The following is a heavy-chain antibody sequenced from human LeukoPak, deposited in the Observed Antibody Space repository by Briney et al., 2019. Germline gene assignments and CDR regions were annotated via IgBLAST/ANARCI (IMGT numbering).Heavy chain of an antibody. V-gene: IGHV4-34*01. CDR1: GGSFSGYY. Sequence: SETLSLTCAVYGGSFSGYYWSWIRQPPGKGLEWIGEINHSGSTNYNPSLKRRVTISVDTSKNQFSLKLSSATAADTAVYCCATVAGGGYDAPYYFDYWGQGTLVTVSS. CDR2: INHSGST. CDR3: ATVAGGGYDAPYYFDY. D-gene: IGHD5-12*01. J-gene: IGHJ4*02.